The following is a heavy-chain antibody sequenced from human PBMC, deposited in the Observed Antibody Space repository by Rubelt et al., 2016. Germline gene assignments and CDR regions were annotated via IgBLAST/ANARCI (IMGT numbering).Heavy chain of an antibody. CDR2: ISHSGST. V-gene: IGHV4-34*01. CDR3: ARTQMISFGGPIVIPGATDF. CDR1: GGSFSGYY. Sequence: QVQLQQWGAGLLKPSETLFLPCAVYGGSFSGYYWNWIRQPPGKGLEWIGQISHSGSTNYNPSLKSRVTMSVGTSKNQLSLRLSPVTAADTAVYYCARTQMISFGGPIVIPGATDFWGHGILVTVSS. D-gene: IGHD3-16*02. J-gene: IGHJ4*01.